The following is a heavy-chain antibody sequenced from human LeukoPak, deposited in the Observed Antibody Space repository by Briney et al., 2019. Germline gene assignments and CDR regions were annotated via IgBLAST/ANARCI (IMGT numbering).Heavy chain of an antibody. D-gene: IGHD1-26*01. CDR1: GFTFSSYE. V-gene: IGHV3-66*01. Sequence: GGSLRLSCAASGFTFSSYEMNWVRQAPGKGLEWVSVIYSGGSTYYADSVKGRFTISRDNSKNTLFLQMNSLRAEDTAVYYCARKGSGSYFDFWGQGTLVTVSS. J-gene: IGHJ4*02. CDR3: ARKGSGSYFDF. CDR2: IYSGGST.